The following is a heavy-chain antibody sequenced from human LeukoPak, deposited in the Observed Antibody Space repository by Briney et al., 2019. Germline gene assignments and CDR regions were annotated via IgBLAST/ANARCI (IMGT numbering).Heavy chain of an antibody. V-gene: IGHV3-23*01. CDR3: AKDYYDSSGYYYVVF. D-gene: IGHD3-22*01. Sequence: HPGGSLRLSCAASGFTFSSYAMSWVRQAPGKGLEWVSAISGSGGSTYYADSVKGRFTISRDNSKNTLYLQMNSLRAEDTAVYYCAKDYYDSSGYYYVVFWGQGTLVTVSS. CDR1: GFTFSSYA. J-gene: IGHJ4*02. CDR2: ISGSGGST.